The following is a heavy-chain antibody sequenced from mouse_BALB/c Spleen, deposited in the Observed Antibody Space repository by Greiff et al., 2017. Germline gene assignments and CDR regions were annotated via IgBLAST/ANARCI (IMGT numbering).Heavy chain of an antibody. CDR2: ISTYYGNT. CDR1: SYTFTDYA. V-gene: IGHV1-67*01. J-gene: IGHJ4*01. CDR3: ARGRELGRGAMDY. Sequence: VQGVESGPELVRPGVSVKISCKGSSYTFTDYAMHWVKQSHAKSLEWIGVISTYYGNTNYNQKFKGKATMTVDKSSSTAYMELARLTSEDSAVYYCARGRELGRGAMDYWGQGTSVTVSS. D-gene: IGHD4-1*01.